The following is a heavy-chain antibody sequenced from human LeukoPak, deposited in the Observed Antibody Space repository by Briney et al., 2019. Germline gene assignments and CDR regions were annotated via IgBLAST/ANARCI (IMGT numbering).Heavy chain of an antibody. D-gene: IGHD5-24*01. Sequence: GGSLRLSCAASGFTFSSYGMHWVRQAPGKGLEWVAFIRYDGSNKYYADSVKGRFTISRDNSKNTLYLQMNSLRAEDTAVYYCAKGESGDPNYYYYYYMDVWGKGTTATISS. CDR1: GFTFSSYG. J-gene: IGHJ6*03. V-gene: IGHV3-30*02. CDR3: AKGESGDPNYYYYYYMDV. CDR2: IRYDGSNK.